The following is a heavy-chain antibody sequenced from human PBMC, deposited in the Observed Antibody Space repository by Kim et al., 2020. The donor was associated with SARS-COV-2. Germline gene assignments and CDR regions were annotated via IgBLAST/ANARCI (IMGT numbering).Heavy chain of an antibody. D-gene: IGHD3-3*01. V-gene: IGHV4-59*01. CDR1: GGSISSYY. J-gene: IGHJ5*02. CDR2: IYYSGST. Sequence: SETLSLTCTVSGGSISSYYWSWIRQPPGKGLEWIGYIYYSGSTNYTPSHKNRVTISVGTSKNQFSLKLSSVTAADTAVYYCARGSSLTIFGVVGRFDPWGQGTLVTVSS. CDR3: ARGSSLTIFGVVGRFDP.